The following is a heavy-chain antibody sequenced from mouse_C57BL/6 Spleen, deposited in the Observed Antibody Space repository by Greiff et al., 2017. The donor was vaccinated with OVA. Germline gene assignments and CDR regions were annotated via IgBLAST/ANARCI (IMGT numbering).Heavy chain of an antibody. CDR3: ARYISDYAPAY. J-gene: IGHJ3*01. D-gene: IGHD2-4*01. CDR1: GYTFTSYW. CDR2: IYPGSGST. V-gene: IGHV1-55*01. Sequence: QVQLKQPGAELVKPGASVKMSCKASGYTFTSYWITWVKQRPGQGLEWIGDIYPGSGSTNYNEKFKSKATLTVYTSSSTAYMQLSSLTSEDSAVYYCARYISDYAPAYWGQGTLVTVSA.